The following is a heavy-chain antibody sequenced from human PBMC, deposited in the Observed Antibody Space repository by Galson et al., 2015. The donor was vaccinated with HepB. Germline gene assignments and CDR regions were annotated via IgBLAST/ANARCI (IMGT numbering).Heavy chain of an antibody. V-gene: IGHV1-8*01. J-gene: IGHJ2*01. CDR1: GYTFTNHD. CDR3: ARETERGHIVVVTLAAGYFDL. Sequence: SVKVSCKASGYTFTNHDINWVRQATGQGLEWMGWMNPDSGNTGNAQKFQGRVTMTRNTSIRTAYMELSSLRSEDTAVYYCARETERGHIVVVTLAAGYFDLWGRGTLVTVSS. CDR2: MNPDSGNT. D-gene: IGHD2-21*02.